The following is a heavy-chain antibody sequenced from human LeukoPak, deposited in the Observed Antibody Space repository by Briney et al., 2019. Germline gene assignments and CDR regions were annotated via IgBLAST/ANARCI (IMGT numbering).Heavy chain of an antibody. V-gene: IGHV1-18*01. D-gene: IGHD2-15*01. CDR2: ISDYNGNT. J-gene: IGHJ4*02. CDR3: ARDKYCSGGSCYPYYFDY. CDR1: GYTFTSYG. Sequence: GASVKVSCKASGYTFTSYGISWVRQAPGQGLEWMGWISDYNGNTNYAQKLQGRVTMTTDTSTSTAYMELRSLRSDDTAVYYCARDKYCSGGSCYPYYFDYWGQGTLVTVSS.